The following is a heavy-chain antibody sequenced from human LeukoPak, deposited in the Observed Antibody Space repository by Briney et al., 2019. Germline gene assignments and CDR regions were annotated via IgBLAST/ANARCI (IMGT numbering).Heavy chain of an antibody. CDR2: ISSSSSYI. V-gene: IGHV3-21*01. D-gene: IGHD6-13*01. J-gene: IGHJ4*02. CDR3: AREVAAAAYYFDY. CDR1: GFTFSSYS. Sequence: GGSLRLSCAASGFTFSSYSMNWVRQAPGKGLKWVSSISSSSSYIYYADSVKGRFTISRDNAKNSLYLQMNSLRAEDTAVYYCAREVAAAAYYFDYWGQGTLVTVSS.